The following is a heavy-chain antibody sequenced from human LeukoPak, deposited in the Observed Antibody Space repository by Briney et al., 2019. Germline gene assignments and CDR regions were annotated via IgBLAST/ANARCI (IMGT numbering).Heavy chain of an antibody. V-gene: IGHV3-30-3*01. J-gene: IGHJ5*02. Sequence: GGSLRLSCAASGFTFSSYAMHWVRQAPGKGLEWVAVISYDGSNKYYADSVKGRFTISRDNSKNTLYLQMNSLRAEDTAVYYCAKDWVVDTAMGEEDWFDPWGQGTLVTVSS. CDR2: ISYDGSNK. D-gene: IGHD5-18*01. CDR3: AKDWVVDTAMGEEDWFDP. CDR1: GFTFSSYA.